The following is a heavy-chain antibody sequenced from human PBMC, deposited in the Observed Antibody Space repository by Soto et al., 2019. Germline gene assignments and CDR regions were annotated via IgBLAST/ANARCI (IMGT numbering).Heavy chain of an antibody. D-gene: IGHD1-26*01. CDR2: IYHSGST. CDR1: GGSINSYY. Sequence: PSETLSLTCTVSGGSINSYYWNWIRQPPGKGLEWIGYIYHSGSTNYNPSLKSRVTMSVDTSKNQFSLKLSSVTAADTAVYYCARDLGSAAFDIWGQGTMVTVSS. CDR3: ARDLGSAAFDI. J-gene: IGHJ3*02. V-gene: IGHV4-59*01.